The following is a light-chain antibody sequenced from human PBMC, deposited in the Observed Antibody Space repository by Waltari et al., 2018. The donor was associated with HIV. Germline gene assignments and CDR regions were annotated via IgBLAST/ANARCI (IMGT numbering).Light chain of an antibody. CDR3: ACWDRSGDYIL. CDR1: SLRKYY. V-gene: IGLV3-19*01. J-gene: IGLJ2*01. CDR2: GKN. Sequence: SSELTQDPAVSVALGQTVKIACLGDSLRKYYVSWYRLRPGQAPQLLVYGKNSRPSGIPDRFSASSSGNRAFLTSTGARAEDEADYYCACWDRSGDYILFGGGTSLTGL.